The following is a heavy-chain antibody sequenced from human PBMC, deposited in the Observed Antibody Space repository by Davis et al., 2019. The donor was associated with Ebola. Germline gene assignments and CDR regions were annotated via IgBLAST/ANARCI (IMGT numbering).Heavy chain of an antibody. CDR1: GYTFFSYG. CDR3: ARTSGSFDY. J-gene: IGHJ4*02. Sequence: ASVKVSCKASGYTFFSYGISWVRQAPGQGLEWVGWINPYNGNTDYAEKVRGRVTMTMDTSTSTVYMEMRSLRSDDTAVYFCARTSGSFDYWGQGTLVTVSS. D-gene: IGHD1-26*01. V-gene: IGHV1-18*01. CDR2: INPYNGNT.